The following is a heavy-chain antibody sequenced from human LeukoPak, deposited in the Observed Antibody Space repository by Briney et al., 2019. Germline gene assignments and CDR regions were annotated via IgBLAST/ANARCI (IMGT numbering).Heavy chain of an antibody. CDR2: IIPILGIA. J-gene: IGHJ5*02. D-gene: IGHD2-21*02. V-gene: IGHV1-69*04. CDR1: GGTFSSYA. CDR3: ARGETLVVTALFS. Sequence: GASAKVSCKASGGTFSSYAISWVRQAPGQGLEWMGRIIPILGIANYAQKFQGRVTITADKSTSTAYMELSSLRSEDTAVYYCARGETLVVTALFSWGQGTLVTVSS.